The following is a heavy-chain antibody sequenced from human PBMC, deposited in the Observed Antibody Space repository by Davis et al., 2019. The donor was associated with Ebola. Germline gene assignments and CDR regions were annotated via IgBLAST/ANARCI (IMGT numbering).Heavy chain of an antibody. V-gene: IGHV5-51*01. J-gene: IGHJ4*02. CDR1: RYSFTSYW. CDR3: ARRVRYASSWYFDY. CDR2: IYPGDSDT. D-gene: IGHD6-13*01. Sequence: KVSCKGSRYSFTSYWIGWVRQMPGSGLEWMGIIYPGDSDTRYSPSFRGQVTISADKSISTAYLQWSSLKASDTAMYYCARRVRYASSWYFDYWGQGTLVTVSS.